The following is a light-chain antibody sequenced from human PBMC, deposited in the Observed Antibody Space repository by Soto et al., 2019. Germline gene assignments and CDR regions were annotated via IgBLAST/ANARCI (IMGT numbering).Light chain of an antibody. V-gene: IGKV3D-20*01. CDR3: QQSGNSPIT. Sequence: DIVLTQSPATLSLSPGERATLSCGASQRVSSSRLAWYQQKPALAPRLLIYDGFLRATGIPDRFSGSGSGTKCTLTISRLESVDFAVYYCQQSGNSPITFGQGKRLEIK. CDR1: QRVSSSR. CDR2: DGF. J-gene: IGKJ5*01.